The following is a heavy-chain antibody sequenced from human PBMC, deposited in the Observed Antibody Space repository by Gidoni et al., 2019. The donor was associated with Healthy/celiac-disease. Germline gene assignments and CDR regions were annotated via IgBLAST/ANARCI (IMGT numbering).Heavy chain of an antibody. CDR3: ARGRGGVEIVVVTAIDY. D-gene: IGHD2-21*02. Sequence: QVQLVESGGGVVQPGRSLRLSCAASGFTFSSYGMHWVRQAPGKGLEWVAVIWYDGSNKYYADSVKGRFTIARDNSKNTLYLQMNSLRAEDTAVYYCARGRGGVEIVVVTAIDYWGQGTLVTVSS. CDR1: GFTFSSYG. CDR2: IWYDGSNK. J-gene: IGHJ4*02. V-gene: IGHV3-33*01.